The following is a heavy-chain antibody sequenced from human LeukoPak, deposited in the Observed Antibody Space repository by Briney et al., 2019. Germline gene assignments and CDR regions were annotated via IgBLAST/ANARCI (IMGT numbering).Heavy chain of an antibody. Sequence: SETLSLTCTVSGGSISSYYWSWIRQPPGKGLEWIGYIYYSGSTNYNPSLKSRVTISVDTSKNQFSLKLSSVTAADTAVYYCARGRIIRTSRPSYYMDVWGKGTTVTVSS. D-gene: IGHD1-1*01. CDR1: GGSISSYY. CDR2: IYYSGST. CDR3: ARGRIIRTSRPSYYMDV. J-gene: IGHJ6*03. V-gene: IGHV4-59*12.